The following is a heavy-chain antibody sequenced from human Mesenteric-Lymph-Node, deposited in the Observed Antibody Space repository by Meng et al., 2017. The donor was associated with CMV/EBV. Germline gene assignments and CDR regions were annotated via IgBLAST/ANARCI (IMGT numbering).Heavy chain of an antibody. CDR2: IYYSGST. J-gene: IGHJ4*02. D-gene: IGHD4-17*01. V-gene: IGHV4-31*03. CDR1: GGSISSGGYY. Sequence: CTVSGGSISSGGYYWIWIRQHPEKGLEWIGYIYYSGSTYYNPSLKSRVTISVDTSKNQFSLKLSSVTAADTAVYYCARDRGGYGVFDYWGQGTLVTVSS. CDR3: ARDRGGYGVFDY.